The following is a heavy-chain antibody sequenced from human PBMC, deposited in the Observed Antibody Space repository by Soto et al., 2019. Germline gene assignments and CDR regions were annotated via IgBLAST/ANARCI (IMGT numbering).Heavy chain of an antibody. J-gene: IGHJ4*02. CDR3: ASHISSTGTLALDY. D-gene: IGHD1-1*01. V-gene: IGHV3-23*01. Sequence: GGSLRLSCAASGFTFTDYAMSWVRQAPGKGLEWVSTISGRGINTHYADSVKGRFTISKDNSKNTLYLQMTSLRAEDTAVYYCASHISSTGTLALDYWGQGTLVTVSS. CDR2: ISGRGINT. CDR1: GFTFTDYA.